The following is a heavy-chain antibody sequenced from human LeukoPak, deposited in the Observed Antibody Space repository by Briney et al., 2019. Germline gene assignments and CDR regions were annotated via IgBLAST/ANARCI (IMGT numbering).Heavy chain of an antibody. V-gene: IGHV3-21*01. D-gene: IGHD6-25*01. J-gene: IGHJ4*02. CDR2: ISSSSSYI. Sequence: GGSLRLSCAASGFTFSSYSMNWVRQAPGNGLEWVSSISSSSSYIYYADSVKGRFTISRDNAKNSLYLQMNSLRAEDTAVYYCARETAAGGENPERYFDYWGQGTLVTVSS. CDR1: GFTFSSYS. CDR3: ARETAAGGENPERYFDY.